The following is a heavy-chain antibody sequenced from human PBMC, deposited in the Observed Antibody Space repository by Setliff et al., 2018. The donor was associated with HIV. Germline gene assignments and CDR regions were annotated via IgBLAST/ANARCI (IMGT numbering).Heavy chain of an antibody. CDR1: GDSISTSTYY. Sequence: SETLSLTCNVSGDSISTSTYYWGWVRQSSGKGLEWIGSIAYSGSTTYSPSLRSRVTISVDTSKNQFSLRLRSVTAADTAVYYCARFCRGGSCPDYWGQGTLVTVSS. CDR3: ARFCRGGSCPDY. CDR2: IAYSGST. V-gene: IGHV4-39*07. D-gene: IGHD2-15*01. J-gene: IGHJ4*02.